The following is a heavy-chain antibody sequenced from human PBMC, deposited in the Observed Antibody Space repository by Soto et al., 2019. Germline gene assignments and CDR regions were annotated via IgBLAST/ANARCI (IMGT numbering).Heavy chain of an antibody. CDR2: ISSDGSYE. D-gene: IGHD2-21*02. CDR3: VKSKVLGDCDFKVEY. J-gene: IGHJ4*02. CDR1: GFTFSNYG. V-gene: IGHV3-30*18. Sequence: QVQLVESGGGVVQPGRSLRLSCAASGFTFSNYGMHWVRQAPGKGLEWVAVISSDGSYEYYGDSVKGRFTVSRDNSKNPLYVQMDSLRAEDTAVYYCVKSKVLGDCDFKVEYWGQGTLVTVSS.